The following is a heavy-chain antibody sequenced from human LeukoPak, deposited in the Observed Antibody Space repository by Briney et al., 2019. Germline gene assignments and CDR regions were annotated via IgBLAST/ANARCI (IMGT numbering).Heavy chain of an antibody. CDR3: ARNRNYRSLDEKVDYFDY. CDR2: ISSSSSYT. V-gene: IGHV3-11*03. J-gene: IGHJ4*02. CDR1: GFTFSDYS. Sequence: GGSLRLSCAASGFTFSDYSMGWIRQAPGKGLEWVSYISSSSSYTNYADSVKGRFTISRDNAKNSLYLQMNSLRAEDTAVYYCARNRNYRSLDEKVDYFDYWGQVTLVTVSS. D-gene: IGHD6-19*01.